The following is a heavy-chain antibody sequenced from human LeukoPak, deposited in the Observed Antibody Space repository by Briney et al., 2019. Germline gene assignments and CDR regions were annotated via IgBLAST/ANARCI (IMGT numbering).Heavy chain of an antibody. CDR3: ARTYGDLYYFDY. CDR2: INPNSGGT. CDR1: GYTFTDYY. J-gene: IGHJ4*02. V-gene: IGHV1-2*02. Sequence: ASVKVSCKASGYTFTDYYMHWVRQAPGQGLEWMGWINPNSGGTNCAQKFQGRVTMTRDTSISTAYMELSRLRSDDTAMYYCARTYGDLYYFDYWGQGTLVTVSS. D-gene: IGHD4-17*01.